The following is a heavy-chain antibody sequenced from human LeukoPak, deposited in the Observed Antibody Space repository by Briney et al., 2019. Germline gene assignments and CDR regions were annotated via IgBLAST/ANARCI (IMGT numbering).Heavy chain of an antibody. CDR3: ARAYSSSWYFNWFDP. Sequence: PSETLSLTCTVSSGSISNSNYYWGWLRQPPGKGLEWIGTIYNSGSTYYNASLESRVTISVDTSKNQFSLKLSSVTAADTAVYYCARAYSSSWYFNWFDPWGQGTLVTVSS. J-gene: IGHJ5*02. CDR2: IYNSGST. V-gene: IGHV4-39*07. D-gene: IGHD6-13*01. CDR1: SGSISNSNYY.